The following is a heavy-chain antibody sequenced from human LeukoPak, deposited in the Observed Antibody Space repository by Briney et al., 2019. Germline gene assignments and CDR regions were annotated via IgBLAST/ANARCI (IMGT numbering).Heavy chain of an antibody. Sequence: ASVKVSCKVSGDTLTEISIHWVRQAPGQGLEWMGRINPNSGGTNYAQKFQGRVTMTRDTSISTAYMELSRLRSDDTAVYYCARDRSSSIAANWGQGTLVTVSS. CDR2: INPNSGGT. D-gene: IGHD6-6*01. CDR1: GDTLTEIS. V-gene: IGHV1-2*06. J-gene: IGHJ4*02. CDR3: ARDRSSSIAAN.